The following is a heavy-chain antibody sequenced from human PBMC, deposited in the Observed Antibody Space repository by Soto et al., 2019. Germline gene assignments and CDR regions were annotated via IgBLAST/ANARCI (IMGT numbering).Heavy chain of an antibody. CDR2: INPNSGGT. CDR1: GYTFTGYY. Sequence: QVQLVQSGAEVKKPGASVKVSCKAPGYTFTGYYMHWVRQAPGQGLEWMGWINPNSGGTNYAQKFQGWVTMTRDTSISTAYMELSRLRSDDTAVYYCARDSTVSGYSGYDLGYWGQGTLVTVSS. CDR3: ARDSTVSGYSGYDLGY. V-gene: IGHV1-2*04. D-gene: IGHD5-12*01. J-gene: IGHJ4*02.